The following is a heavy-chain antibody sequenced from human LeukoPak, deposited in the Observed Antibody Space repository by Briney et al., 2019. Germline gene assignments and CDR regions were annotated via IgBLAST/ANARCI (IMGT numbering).Heavy chain of an antibody. J-gene: IGHJ6*02. D-gene: IGHD3-16*02. V-gene: IGHV3-7*01. CDR2: IKQDGSEK. CDR3: ARDRDDYVWGSYRYYGYYYYGMDV. CDR1: GFTFSSDW. Sequence: PGGSLRLSCAASGFTFSSDWMSWVRQAPGKGLEWVANIKQDGSEKYYVDSVKGRFTISRDNAKNSLYLQMNSLRAEDTAVYYCARDRDDYVWGSYRYYGYYYYGMDVWGQGTTVTVSS.